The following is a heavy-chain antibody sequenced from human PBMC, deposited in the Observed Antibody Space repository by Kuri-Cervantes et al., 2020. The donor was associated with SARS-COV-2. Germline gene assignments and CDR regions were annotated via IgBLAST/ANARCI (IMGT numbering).Heavy chain of an antibody. J-gene: IGHJ4*02. CDR2: IWYDGSNN. CDR1: GFTFRNYG. Sequence: GGSLRLSCAASGFTFRNYGMHWVRQAPGKGLEWVAVIWYDGSNNDYADSVKGRFTISRDNSKNMVYLQMNSLRAEDTAVYYCVRDGDHWNFDYWGQGTLVTVSS. D-gene: IGHD1-1*01. V-gene: IGHV3-33*01. CDR3: VRDGDHWNFDY.